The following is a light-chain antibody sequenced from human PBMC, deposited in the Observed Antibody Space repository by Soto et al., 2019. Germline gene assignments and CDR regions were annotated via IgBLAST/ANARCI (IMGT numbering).Light chain of an antibody. CDR2: GAS. Sequence: EIVLTQSPGTLSLSPGERATLSCGASQSVRSKYLAWYQQRPGQAPRLLIYGASSRATGIPDRFSGSGSGTDFTLTISRLEPEDSAVYYCQQYATSAILTFGPGTKVDIK. J-gene: IGKJ3*01. V-gene: IGKV3-20*01. CDR1: QSVRSKY. CDR3: QQYATSAILT.